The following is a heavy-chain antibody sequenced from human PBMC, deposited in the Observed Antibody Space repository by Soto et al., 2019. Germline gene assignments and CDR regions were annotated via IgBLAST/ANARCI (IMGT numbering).Heavy chain of an antibody. CDR2: IPVIGERR. J-gene: IGHJ4*02. V-gene: IGHV3-23*01. CDR1: GFTFSSYG. CDR3: AREGDRYGTVCFDS. Sequence: PGGSLRLSCAASGFTFSSYGMSWVRQAPGKGLEWVAGIPVIGERRYYADSVKGRFTIPRDNAKNTLYLQMNSLRVEDAAVYFCAREGDRYGTVCFDSWGQGTLVTVSS. D-gene: IGHD1-1*01.